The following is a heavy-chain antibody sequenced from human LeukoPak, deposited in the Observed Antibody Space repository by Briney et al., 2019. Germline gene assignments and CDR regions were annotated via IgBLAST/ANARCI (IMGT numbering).Heavy chain of an antibody. CDR3: ARDRDYDSPFDY. CDR2: INPNSGGT. CDR1: GYTFTGYY. V-gene: IGHV1-2*02. D-gene: IGHD3-22*01. J-gene: IGHJ4*02. Sequence: ASVKVSCKASGYTFTGYYMHWVRQAPGQGLEWMGWINPNSGGTNYAQKFQGRVTMTRDTSISTAYMELSRLRSDDTAVYYCARDRDYDSPFDYWGKGTLVTVSS.